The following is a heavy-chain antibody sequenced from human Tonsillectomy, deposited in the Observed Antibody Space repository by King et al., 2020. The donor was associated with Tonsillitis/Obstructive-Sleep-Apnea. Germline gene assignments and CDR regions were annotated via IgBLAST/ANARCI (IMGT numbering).Heavy chain of an antibody. CDR1: GFTFSSYA. CDR2: ISYDGNNK. CDR3: ARDPLRPPPGGYFQY. Sequence: QVQLVESGGGVVQPGRSLRLSCAASGFTFSSYAMHWVRQAPGKGLEWVAVISYDGNNKYYADSVKGRFTISRDNSKNTLFLQMNSLRAEDTAGYYCARDPLRPPPGGYFQYWGQGTLVTVSS. V-gene: IGHV3-30*04. D-gene: IGHD3-16*01. J-gene: IGHJ1*01.